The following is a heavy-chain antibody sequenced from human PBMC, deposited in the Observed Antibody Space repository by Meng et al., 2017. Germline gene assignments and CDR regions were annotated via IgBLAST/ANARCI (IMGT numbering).Heavy chain of an antibody. D-gene: IGHD1-26*01. J-gene: IGHJ4*02. V-gene: IGHV3-74*01. CDR1: ARNFNSYW. CDR3: GTGGDYYSFHY. CDR2: ISGDGSST. Sequence: EVPLLAFARGLLHPGGALGLSCAAVARNFNSYWMHWLSQAPGKGLVWVSRISGDGSSTIYAESVKGRFTISRDNAKNTLYLQMNSLRGEDTAVYYCGTGGDYYSFHYWGQGTLVTVSS.